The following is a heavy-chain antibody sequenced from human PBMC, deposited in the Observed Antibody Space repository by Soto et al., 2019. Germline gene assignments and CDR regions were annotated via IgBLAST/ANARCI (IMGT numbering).Heavy chain of an antibody. J-gene: IGHJ3*02. CDR2: IYYSGST. CDR1: GGSISSGGYY. D-gene: IGHD7-27*01. CDR3: ARDSGRGSLGWAFDI. V-gene: IGHV4-31*03. Sequence: LSLTCTLSGGSISSGGYYWSWIRQHPGKGLEWIGYIYYSGSTYYNPSLKSRVTISVDTSKNQFSLKLSSVTAADTAVYYCARDSGRGSLGWAFDIWGQGTMVTVSS.